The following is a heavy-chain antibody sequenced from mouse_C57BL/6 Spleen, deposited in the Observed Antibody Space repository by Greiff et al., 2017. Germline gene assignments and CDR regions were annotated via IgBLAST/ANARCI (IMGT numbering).Heavy chain of an antibody. CDR2: IHPNSCST. V-gene: IGHV1-64*01. Sequence: VQLVESGAELVKPGASVKLSCKASGYTFTSYWMHWVKQRPGQGLEWIGMIHPNSCSTNYNEKFKSKATLTVDKSSSTAYMQLSSLTSEDSAVYYCARSDYYGSSFAYWGQGTLVTVSA. CDR3: ARSDYYGSSFAY. CDR1: GYTFTSYW. D-gene: IGHD1-1*01. J-gene: IGHJ3*01.